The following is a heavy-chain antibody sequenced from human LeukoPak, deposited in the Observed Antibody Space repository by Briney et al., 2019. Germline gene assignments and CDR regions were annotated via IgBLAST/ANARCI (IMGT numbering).Heavy chain of an antibody. CDR2: IYSGGST. CDR3: ARVKGYYDSSGYYSDWFDP. J-gene: IGHJ5*02. Sequence: PGGSLRLSCAASGFTVSSNYMSWVRQAPGKGLEWVSVIYSGGSTYYADSVKGRFTISRDNSMNTLYLQMNSLRAEDTAVYYCARVKGYYDSSGYYSDWFDPWGQGTLVTVSS. D-gene: IGHD3-22*01. V-gene: IGHV3-53*01. CDR1: GFTVSSNY.